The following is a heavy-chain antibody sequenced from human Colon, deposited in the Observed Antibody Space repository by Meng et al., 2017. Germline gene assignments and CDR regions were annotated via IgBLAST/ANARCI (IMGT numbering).Heavy chain of an antibody. V-gene: IGHV4-39*07. CDR1: GGSISSSSYY. CDR3: ATSDSSGYYLDY. D-gene: IGHD3-22*01. J-gene: IGHJ4*02. Sequence: QLQLQESGPGLVKPSETLSPTCTVSGGSISSSSYYWGWIRQPPGKGLEWIGSIYYTGSTYYNPSLKSRVTISVDTSQKQFSLKLTSVTAADTAVYYCATSDSSGYYLDYWGQGTLVTVSS. CDR2: IYYTGST.